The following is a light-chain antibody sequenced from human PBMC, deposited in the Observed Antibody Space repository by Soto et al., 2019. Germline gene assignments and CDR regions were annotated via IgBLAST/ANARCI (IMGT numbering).Light chain of an antibody. V-gene: IGLV2-14*01. Sequence: QSVLTQPASVSGSPGQSITISCTGSGSDIGAYNYVSWYQQHPGKAPKLLIHGVTRRPSGVSSRSSASKSAYTASLTISGLQAEDEANYYCSSFTTSYFYVFGPGTKLTVL. CDR1: GSDIGAYNY. CDR3: SSFTTSYFYV. CDR2: GVT. J-gene: IGLJ1*01.